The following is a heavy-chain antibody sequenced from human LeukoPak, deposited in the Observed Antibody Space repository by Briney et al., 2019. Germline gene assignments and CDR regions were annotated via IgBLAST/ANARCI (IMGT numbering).Heavy chain of an antibody. CDR1: GFTFSSYD. CDR3: VKDLGSYAFDI. D-gene: IGHD3-10*01. CDR2: IRYEGSTK. Sequence: GGSLRLSCAASGFTFSSYDMHWVRQAPGKGLEWVTFIRYEGSTKYYGDSVKGRFTISRDNPKNTLYLQMNSLGPEDTAVYHCVKDLGSYAFDIWGQGTMVTVSS. J-gene: IGHJ3*02. V-gene: IGHV3-30*02.